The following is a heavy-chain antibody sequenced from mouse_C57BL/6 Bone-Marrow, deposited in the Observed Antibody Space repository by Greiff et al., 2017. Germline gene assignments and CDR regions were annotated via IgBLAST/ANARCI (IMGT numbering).Heavy chain of an antibody. CDR2: FYPGSGSI. V-gene: IGHV1-62-2*01. D-gene: IGHD2-3*01. J-gene: IGHJ4*01. CDR3: ARHDYDGDAMDY. Sequence: VKLQESGAELVKPGASVKLSCKASGYTFTEYTIHWVKQRSGQGLEWIGWFYPGSGSIKYNEKFKDKATLTADKSSSTVYMALSRLTSEDSAVYYCARHDYDGDAMDYWGQGTSVTVSS. CDR1: GYTFTEYT.